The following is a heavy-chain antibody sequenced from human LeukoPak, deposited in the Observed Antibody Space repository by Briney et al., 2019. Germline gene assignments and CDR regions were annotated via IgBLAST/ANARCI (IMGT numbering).Heavy chain of an antibody. CDR1: GFTVSSNY. D-gene: IGHD6-19*01. CDR2: ISSSGSTI. V-gene: IGHV3-48*03. J-gene: IGHJ6*02. CDR3: AREGIAVAGRGGNYGMDV. Sequence: GGSLRLSCAASGFTVSSNYMNWVRQAPGKGLEWVSYISSSGSTIYYADSVKGRFTISRDNAKNSLYLQMNSLRAEDTAVYYCAREGIAVAGRGGNYGMDVWGQGTTVTVSS.